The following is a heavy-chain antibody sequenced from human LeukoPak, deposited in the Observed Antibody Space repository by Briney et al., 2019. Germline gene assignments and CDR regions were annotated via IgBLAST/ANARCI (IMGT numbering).Heavy chain of an antibody. Sequence: GASVKVSCKAPGGTFSSYAISWVRRAPGQGLEWMGRIIPILGIANYAQKFQGRVTITADKSTSTAYMELSSLRSEDTAVYYCARDLYYYGSGSSVVYYWGQGTLVTVSS. J-gene: IGHJ4*02. CDR3: ARDLYYYGSGSSVVYY. D-gene: IGHD3-10*01. CDR2: IIPILGIA. V-gene: IGHV1-69*04. CDR1: GGTFSSYA.